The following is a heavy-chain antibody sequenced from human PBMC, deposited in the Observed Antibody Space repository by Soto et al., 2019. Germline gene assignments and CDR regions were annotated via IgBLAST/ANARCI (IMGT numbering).Heavy chain of an antibody. CDR3: ARSSGRRHVFTFDYGLDV. V-gene: IGHV3-11*06. CDR2: SSSSGAYT. J-gene: IGHJ6*02. CDR1: GFNVGDNS. Sequence: QVQLVESGGGLVEPGGSLRLSCAASGFNVGDNSMTWIRQAPGKGLEWLSYSSSSGAYTNYADSVKGRFTISRDNAKNSLYLQMDSLRAEDTAVYFCARSSGRRHVFTFDYGLDVWGQGTTVTVSS. D-gene: IGHD3-16*01.